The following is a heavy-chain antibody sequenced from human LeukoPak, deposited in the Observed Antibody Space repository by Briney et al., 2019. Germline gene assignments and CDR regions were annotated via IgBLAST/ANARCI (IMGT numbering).Heavy chain of an antibody. J-gene: IGHJ4*02. CDR2: IKQDGSEK. CDR1: GFTFSSYW. D-gene: IGHD3-22*01. V-gene: IGHV3-7*01. Sequence: PGGSLRLSCAASGFTFSSYWMSWVRQALGKGLEWVANIKQDGSEKYYVDSVKGRFTISRDNAKNPLYLQMNSLRAEDTAVYYCARDLGFNLYSYYYDSSGYYGWDYWGQGTLVTVSS. CDR3: ARDLGFNLYSYYYDSSGYYGWDY.